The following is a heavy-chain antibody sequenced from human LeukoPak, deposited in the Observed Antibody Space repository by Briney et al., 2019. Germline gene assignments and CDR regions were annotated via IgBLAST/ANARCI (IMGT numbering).Heavy chain of an antibody. J-gene: IGHJ3*02. CDR1: GFTLSSYA. V-gene: IGHV3-30-3*01. Sequence: PGGSLRLSCAASGFTLSSYAMHWVRQAPGKGLEWVAVISYDGSNKYYADSVKGRFTISRDNSKYTLYLQMNSLRAEDTAVYYCARDGGERAFDIWGQGTMVTVSS. CDR2: ISYDGSNK. D-gene: IGHD3-10*01. CDR3: ARDGGERAFDI.